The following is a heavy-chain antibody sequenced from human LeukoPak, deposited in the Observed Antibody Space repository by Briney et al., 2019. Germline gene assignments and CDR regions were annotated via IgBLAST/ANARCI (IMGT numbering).Heavy chain of an antibody. Sequence: SETLSLTCTVSGGSISSYYWSWIRQPPGKGLEGIGYIYYSGSTNYNPSLKSRVTISVDTSKNQFSLKLSSVTAADTAVYYCARGDSGWYILDYWGQGTLVTVSS. V-gene: IGHV4-59*01. CDR2: IYYSGST. D-gene: IGHD6-19*01. J-gene: IGHJ4*02. CDR3: ARGDSGWYILDY. CDR1: GGSISSYY.